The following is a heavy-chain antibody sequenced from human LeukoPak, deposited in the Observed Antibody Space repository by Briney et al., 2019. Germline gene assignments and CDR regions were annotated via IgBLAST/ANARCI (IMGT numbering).Heavy chain of an antibody. Sequence: KPSETLSLTCTVSGGSISSSYYYWGWIRQPPGKGLEWIGSIYYSGSTYYNPSLKSRVTISVDTSKNQFSLKLRSVTAADTAVYYCARGWIVVVTDAFDIWGQGTMVTVSS. CDR3: ARGWIVVVTDAFDI. V-gene: IGHV4-39*01. CDR1: GGSISSSYYY. CDR2: IYYSGST. J-gene: IGHJ3*02. D-gene: IGHD3-22*01.